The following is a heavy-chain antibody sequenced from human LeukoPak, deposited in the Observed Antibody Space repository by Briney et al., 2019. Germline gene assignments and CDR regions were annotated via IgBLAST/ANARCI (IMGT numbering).Heavy chain of an antibody. CDR3: ARDRLYSNYGDFDY. V-gene: IGHV1-2*02. D-gene: IGHD4-11*01. CDR2: INPNSGGT. Sequence: ASVKVSCKASGYTFTDYYMHWVRQAPGQGLEWMGWINPNSGGTNYAQKFQGRVTMTRDTSISTAYMELSRLRSDDTAVYYCARDRLYSNYGDFDYWGQGTLVTVSS. CDR1: GYTFTDYY. J-gene: IGHJ4*02.